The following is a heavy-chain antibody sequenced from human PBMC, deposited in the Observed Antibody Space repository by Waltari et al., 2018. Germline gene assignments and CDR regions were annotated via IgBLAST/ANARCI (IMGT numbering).Heavy chain of an antibody. CDR3: ARFSGYLYYFDY. CDR1: GGSISSYY. V-gene: IGHV4-59*01. Sequence: QVQLQESGPGLVTPSETLSLPCTVSGGSISSYYWRWIRQPPGKGLEWIGYIYYSGSTNYNPSLKSRVTISVDTSKNQFSLKLSSVTAADTAVYYCARFSGYLYYFDYWGQGTLVTVSS. CDR2: IYYSGST. J-gene: IGHJ4*02. D-gene: IGHD5-12*01.